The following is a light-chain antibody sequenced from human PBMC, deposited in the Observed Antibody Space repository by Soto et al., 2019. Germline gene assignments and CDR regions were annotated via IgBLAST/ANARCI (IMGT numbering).Light chain of an antibody. Sequence: QSALTQPASVSGSPGQSITISCTGTSSDVGCYNYVSWYQQHPGMAPKLMIYAVSNRPSGVSNRFSGAKSGNTASLTISGLQAEDEAHYYCSSYASSSSPYVVFGGGTKLTVL. CDR3: SSYASSSSPYVV. J-gene: IGLJ2*01. V-gene: IGLV2-14*01. CDR2: AVS. CDR1: SSDVGCYNY.